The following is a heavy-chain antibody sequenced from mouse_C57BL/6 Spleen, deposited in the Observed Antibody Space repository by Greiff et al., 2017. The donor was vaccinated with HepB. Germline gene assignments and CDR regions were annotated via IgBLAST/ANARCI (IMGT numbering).Heavy chain of an antibody. D-gene: IGHD1-1*01. CDR1: GYTFTDYE. J-gene: IGHJ1*03. Sequence: QVQLQQSGAELVRPGASVTLSCKASGYTFTDYEMHWVKQTPVHGLEWIGAIDPETGGTAYNQKFKGKAILTADKSSSTAYMELRSLTSEDSAVYYCTRWEYGSSGYFDVWGTGTTVTVSS. V-gene: IGHV1-15*01. CDR3: TRWEYGSSGYFDV. CDR2: IDPETGGT.